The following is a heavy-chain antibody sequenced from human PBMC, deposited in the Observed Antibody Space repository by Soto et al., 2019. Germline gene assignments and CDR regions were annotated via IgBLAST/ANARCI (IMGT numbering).Heavy chain of an antibody. J-gene: IGHJ5*02. CDR2: IYYSGST. Sequence: SETLSLTCTGSGGSISSYYWSSIRQPPGKGLEWIGYIYYSGSTNYNPSLKSRVTISVDTSKNQFSLKLSSVTAADTAVYYCASGHDFWSGYFPFDPWGQGTLVTVSS. D-gene: IGHD3-3*01. CDR3: ASGHDFWSGYFPFDP. CDR1: GGSISSYY. V-gene: IGHV4-59*08.